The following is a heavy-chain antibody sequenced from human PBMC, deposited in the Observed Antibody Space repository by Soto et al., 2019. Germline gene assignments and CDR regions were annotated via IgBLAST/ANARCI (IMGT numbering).Heavy chain of an antibody. D-gene: IGHD1-7*01. CDR1: GFTFTTND. CDR3: PREVVEVPPICLAP. J-gene: IGHJ5*02. Sequence: QVQLVQSGAEMKTPGASVKVSCKARGFTFTTNDIHWVRQAPGQRLEWMGWMNVNTDSTDSAEDFEGRLTMTWNTSISTAYMELTDLTSENTAAYYWPREVVEVPPICLAPWGQGP. CDR2: MNVNTDST. V-gene: IGHV1-8*02.